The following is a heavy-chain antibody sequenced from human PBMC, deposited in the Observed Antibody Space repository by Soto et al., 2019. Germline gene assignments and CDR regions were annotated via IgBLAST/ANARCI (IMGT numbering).Heavy chain of an antibody. V-gene: IGHV4-39*01. CDR3: ASSQKGYNWNYFDH. CDR2: VFYTRFT. CDR1: GGSLSGSYYY. D-gene: IGHD1-20*01. J-gene: IGHJ4*02. Sequence: PSETLSLTCAVSGGSLSGSYYYWGWLRQSPGRGPEWIGSVFYTRFTSYNPSLESRVSVSVDTSKNQFSLKVSAVTAAVTAVYYCASSQKGYNWNYFDHWGQGALVTVSS.